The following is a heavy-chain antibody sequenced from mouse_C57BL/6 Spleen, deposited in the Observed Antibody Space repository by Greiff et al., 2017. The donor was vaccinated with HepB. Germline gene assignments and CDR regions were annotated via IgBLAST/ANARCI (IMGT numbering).Heavy chain of an antibody. CDR3: ANYYGSSYEAY. D-gene: IGHD1-1*01. J-gene: IGHJ3*01. CDR1: GYTFTSYW. V-gene: IGHV1-64*01. Sequence: VQLQQPGAELVKPGASVKLSCKASGYTFTSYWMHWVKQRPGQGLEWIGMIHPNSGSTNYNEKFKSKATLTVDKSSSTAYMQLSSLTSEDSAVYYCANYYGSSYEAYWGQGTLVTVSA. CDR2: IHPNSGST.